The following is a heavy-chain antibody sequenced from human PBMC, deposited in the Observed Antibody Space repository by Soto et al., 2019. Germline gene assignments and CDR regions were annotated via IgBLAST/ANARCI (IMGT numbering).Heavy chain of an antibody. D-gene: IGHD1-1*01. Sequence: EVQLVESGGGLVKPGGSLRLSCAASGFTFSSYSFNWVRQAPGKGLEWVSIITPTSTFISYADSVRGRFTISRDNAKNSLYLQMDSRGAGDTAVYYCARARGNDWYEDYWGQGTLVTVSS. CDR3: ARARGNDWYEDY. V-gene: IGHV3-21*06. CDR2: ITPTSTFI. J-gene: IGHJ4*02. CDR1: GFTFSSYS.